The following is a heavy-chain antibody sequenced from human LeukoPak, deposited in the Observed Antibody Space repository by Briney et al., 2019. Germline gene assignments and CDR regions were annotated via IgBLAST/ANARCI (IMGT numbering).Heavy chain of an antibody. CDR1: GFTFSSYG. CDR2: ISYDGSNK. CDR3: AKEDAFDI. J-gene: IGHJ3*02. V-gene: IGHV3-30*18. Sequence: GGSLRLSYAASGFTFSSYGMHWVRQAPGKGLEWVAVISYDGSNKYYADSVKGRFTISRDNSKNTLYLQMNSLRAEDTAVYYCAKEDAFDIWGQGTMVTVSS.